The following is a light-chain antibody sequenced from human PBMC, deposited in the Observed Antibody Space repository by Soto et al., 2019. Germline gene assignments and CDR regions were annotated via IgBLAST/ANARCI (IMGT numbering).Light chain of an antibody. V-gene: IGKV1-9*01. CDR3: QQLNSYPIT. CDR1: QDISAL. J-gene: IGKJ5*01. Sequence: IQLTQSPSSLSASVGDRFTITCRASQDISALLAWYQQKPGKAPKLLISAASTLQSGVPSRFSGSGSGTEFTLTISSLQPEDFATYYCQQLNSYPITFGQGTRLEIK. CDR2: AAS.